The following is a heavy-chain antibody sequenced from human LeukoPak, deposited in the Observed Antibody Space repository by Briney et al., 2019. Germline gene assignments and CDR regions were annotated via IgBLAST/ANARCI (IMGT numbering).Heavy chain of an antibody. CDR3: TTGMVRGVIDY. V-gene: IGHV1-24*01. J-gene: IGHJ4*02. D-gene: IGHD3-10*01. CDR2: FDPEDGET. CDR1: GHTLTELA. Sequence: ASVKVSWKVFGHTLTELAMHWVRQAPGKGLEWMGSFDPEDGETIYEQKFQGRITMTEDTSTDTAYMDLSRLRSEDTAVYYCTTGMVRGVIDYWGQGTLVTVSS.